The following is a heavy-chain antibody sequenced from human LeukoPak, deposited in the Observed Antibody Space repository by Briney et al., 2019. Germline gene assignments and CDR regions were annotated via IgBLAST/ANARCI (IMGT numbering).Heavy chain of an antibody. D-gene: IGHD5-18*01. V-gene: IGHV1-18*01. CDR2: ISAYNGNT. Sequence: VASVKVSCKASGYTFTSYGISWVRQAPGQGLEWMGWISAYNGNTNYAQKLQGRVTMTTDTSTSTAYMELRSLRSEDTAVYYCATEVNGVTSWYWGQGTLVTVSS. J-gene: IGHJ4*02. CDR3: ATEVNGVTSWY. CDR1: GYTFTSYG.